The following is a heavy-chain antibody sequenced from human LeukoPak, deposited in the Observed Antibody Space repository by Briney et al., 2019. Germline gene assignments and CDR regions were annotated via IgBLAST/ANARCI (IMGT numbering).Heavy chain of an antibody. J-gene: IGHJ4*02. CDR2: ISYDGSNK. V-gene: IGHV3-30*18. CDR3: AKSVRFGNMGVDY. Sequence: PGGSLRLSCAASGFPFSSYGMHWVRQAPGKGLEWVAVISYDGSNKYYADSVKGRFTISRDNSKNTLYLQMNSLRAEDTAVYYCAKSVRFGNMGVDYWGQGTLVTVSS. D-gene: IGHD3-10*01. CDR1: GFPFSSYG.